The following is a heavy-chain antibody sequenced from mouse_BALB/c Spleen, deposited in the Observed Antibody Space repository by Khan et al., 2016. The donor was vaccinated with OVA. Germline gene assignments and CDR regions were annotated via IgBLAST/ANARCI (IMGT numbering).Heavy chain of an antibody. CDR1: GYSITSGYF. CDR2: IRYDGNS. V-gene: IGHV3-6*02. Sequence: EVQLQESGPGLVKPSQSLSLTCSVTGYSITSGYFWNWIRQFPGNKLEWMGYIRYDGNSNYNPSLKNRISITRDTSKHQLFLKLNSVTPEDAATYYCARGGSSGPAWFAYWGQGTLVTVSA. J-gene: IGHJ3*01. D-gene: IGHD3-1*01. CDR3: ARGGSSGPAWFAY.